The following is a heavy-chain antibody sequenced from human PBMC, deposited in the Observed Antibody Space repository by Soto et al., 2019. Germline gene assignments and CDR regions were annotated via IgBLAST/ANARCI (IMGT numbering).Heavy chain of an antibody. V-gene: IGHV3-7*01. CDR2: VNEDGSEK. Sequence: EVQLLESGGGLVQPGGSLRLSCAASGFTFSSYYMSWVRQAQGKGLEWVANVNEDGSEKYYVDSVKGRFTVSRDNAENYLSLQMSRLIAEDTAGYYWAQWGVAGSDYWGQGTLVTVSS. CDR1: GFTFSSYY. J-gene: IGHJ4*02. D-gene: IGHD2-15*01. CDR3: AQWGVAGSDY.